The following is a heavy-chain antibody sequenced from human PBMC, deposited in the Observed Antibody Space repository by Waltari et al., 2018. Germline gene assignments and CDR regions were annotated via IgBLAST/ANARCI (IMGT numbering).Heavy chain of an antibody. CDR3: AKDQSLVGATSDY. CDR1: GFTFSSYA. CDR2: ISGSGGST. V-gene: IGHV3-23*01. D-gene: IGHD1-26*01. J-gene: IGHJ4*02. Sequence: EVQLLESGGGLVQPGGSLRLSCAASGFTFSSYAMSWVRQAPGKGLEWVSAISGSGGSTYYADSGKGRFTISRDNSKNTLYLQMNSLRAEDTAVYYCAKDQSLVGATSDYWGQGTLVTVSS.